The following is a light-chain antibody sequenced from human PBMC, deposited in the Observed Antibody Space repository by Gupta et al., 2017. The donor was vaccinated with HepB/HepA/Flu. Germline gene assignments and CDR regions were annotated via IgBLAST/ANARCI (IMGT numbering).Light chain of an antibody. Sequence: QSALTQPASVSASLGQSITIPCSGTSSDIGAYNHVSWYQQQPGKAPKLMIYDVIIRPSGVPNRFSGSKSGNTASLTISGLQAEDETDYYCSSLTTKNTLVFGGGTKLTVL. CDR2: DVI. CDR3: SSLTTKNTLV. J-gene: IGLJ2*01. CDR1: SSDIGAYNH. V-gene: IGLV2-14*03.